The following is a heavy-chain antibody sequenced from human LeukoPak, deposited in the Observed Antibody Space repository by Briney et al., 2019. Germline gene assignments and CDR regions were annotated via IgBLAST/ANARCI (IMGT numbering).Heavy chain of an antibody. CDR2: IRYDGSNK. Sequence: GGSLRLSCAASGFTFSSYGMHWVRQAPGKGLEWVAFIRYDGSNKYYADSVKGRFTISRDNAKNSLYLQMNSLRAEDTAVYYCARAPTPYDSSGAANWGQGTLVTVSS. CDR3: ARAPTPYDSSGAAN. J-gene: IGHJ4*02. CDR1: GFTFSSYG. V-gene: IGHV3-30*02. D-gene: IGHD3-22*01.